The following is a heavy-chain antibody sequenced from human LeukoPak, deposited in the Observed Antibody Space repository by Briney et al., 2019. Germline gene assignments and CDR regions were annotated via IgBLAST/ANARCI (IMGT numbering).Heavy chain of an antibody. CDR3: ARGGYSGYDRDAFDI. D-gene: IGHD5-12*01. CDR1: GSTVSSDY. CDR2: IYSDDST. Sequence: PGGSLSLSCAASGSTVSSDYMSWVRQAPGKGLEWVSVIYSDDSTYYADSVKGRFTISRHNSKNTLYLQMNSLRAEDTAVYYCARGGYSGYDRDAFDIWGQGTMVTVSS. J-gene: IGHJ3*02. V-gene: IGHV3-53*04.